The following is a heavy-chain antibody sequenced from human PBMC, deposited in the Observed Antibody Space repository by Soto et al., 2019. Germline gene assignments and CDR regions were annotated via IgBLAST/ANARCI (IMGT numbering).Heavy chain of an antibody. J-gene: IGHJ3*02. CDR2: ISAYNGNT. V-gene: IGHV1-18*01. D-gene: IGHD3-22*01. CDR3: ASSVTYYYDSRGPDAFDI. Sequence: ASVKVSCKASGYTFTSYGISWVRQAPGQGLEWMGWISAYNGNTNYAQKLQGRVTMTTDTSTSTAYMELRSLRSDDTAVYYCASSVTYYYDSRGPDAFDIWGQGTMVTVSS. CDR1: GYTFTSYG.